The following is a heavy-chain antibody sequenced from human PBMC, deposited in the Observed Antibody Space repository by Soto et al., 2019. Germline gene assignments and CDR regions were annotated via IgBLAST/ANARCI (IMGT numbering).Heavy chain of an antibody. V-gene: IGHV3-21*06. Sequence: GGSLRLSCEGSGFNFRNFNMIWVRQAPGEGLEWVSSVSGSSSYIYYADSVKGRFTVSRDNANNLVFLQMNGLRPEDTAMYYCARDLRGHYGPWGQGTMVTVSS. J-gene: IGHJ3*01. CDR3: ARDLRGHYGP. CDR2: VSGSSSYI. CDR1: GFNFRNFN. D-gene: IGHD4-17*01.